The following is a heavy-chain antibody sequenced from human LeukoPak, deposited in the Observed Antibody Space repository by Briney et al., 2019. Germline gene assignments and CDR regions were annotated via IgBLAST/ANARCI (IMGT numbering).Heavy chain of an antibody. D-gene: IGHD2-15*01. J-gene: IGHJ4*02. CDR3: AKDLFGSSPSVYDY. CDR2: IGGSGGST. Sequence: GGSLRLSCAASGFTFSSYAMSWVRQAPGKGLEWASAIGGSGGSTYYADSVKGRFTISRDNSKNTLYLQMNSLRAEDTAVYYCAKDLFGSSPSVYDYWGQGTLVTVSS. CDR1: GFTFSSYA. V-gene: IGHV3-23*01.